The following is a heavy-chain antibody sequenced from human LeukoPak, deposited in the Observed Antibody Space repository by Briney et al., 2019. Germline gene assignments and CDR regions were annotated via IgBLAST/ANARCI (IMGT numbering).Heavy chain of an antibody. Sequence: SETLSLTCTVSGASIRSHYWSWIRQPPGKGLEWIGYIYYSGSTYYSPSLRSRVTISVDTSKNQFSLKLDSVTAADTAVYYCARNLVSGRSVYAYWGQGTLVTVSS. J-gene: IGHJ4*02. CDR3: ARNLVSGRSVYAY. CDR2: IYYSGST. V-gene: IGHV4-59*08. D-gene: IGHD3-10*01. CDR1: GASIRSHY.